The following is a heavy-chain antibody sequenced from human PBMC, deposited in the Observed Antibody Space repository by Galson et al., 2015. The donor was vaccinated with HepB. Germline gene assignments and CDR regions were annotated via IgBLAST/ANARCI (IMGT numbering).Heavy chain of an antibody. Sequence: SLRLSCAASGLTVSSHGMHWVRQAPGKGLEWLAVMSYDGSDKFYADSVKGRFTISRDNSENTLYLQMISLTPDDTAVYYCAKADDSWSGGNVAYWGRGTLVTVSS. D-gene: IGHD3-3*01. CDR1: GLTVSSHG. V-gene: IGHV3-30*18. CDR3: AKADDSWSGGNVAY. CDR2: MSYDGSDK. J-gene: IGHJ4*02.